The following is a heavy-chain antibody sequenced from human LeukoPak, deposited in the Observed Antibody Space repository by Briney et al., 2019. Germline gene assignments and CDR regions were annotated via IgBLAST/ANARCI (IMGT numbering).Heavy chain of an antibody. J-gene: IGHJ4*02. CDR3: ARLSDFWSGYPSDY. CDR1: GGSISSGGYY. Sequence: SETLSLTCTVSGGSISSGGYYWSWIRQPPGKGLEWIGYIYHSGSTYYNPSLKSRVTISVDRSKNQFSLKLSSVTAADTAVYYCARLSDFWSGYPSDYWGQGTPVTVSS. V-gene: IGHV4-30-2*01. D-gene: IGHD3-3*01. CDR2: IYHSGST.